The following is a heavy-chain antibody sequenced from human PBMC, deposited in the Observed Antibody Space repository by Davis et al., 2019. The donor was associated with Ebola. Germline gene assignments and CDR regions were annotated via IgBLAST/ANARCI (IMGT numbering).Heavy chain of an antibody. CDR1: GGTFSSYG. J-gene: IGHJ6*04. Sequence: SVKVSCKAFGGTFSSYGITWVRQAPGQGLEWMGGIIPLFATAQYAQKFQGRVAITADESASTVYMELSSLRDEDTAVYYCARGEAGSSWYNYYYGMDVWGKGTTVTVSS. D-gene: IGHD6-13*01. V-gene: IGHV1-69*13. CDR2: IIPLFATA. CDR3: ARGEAGSSWYNYYYGMDV.